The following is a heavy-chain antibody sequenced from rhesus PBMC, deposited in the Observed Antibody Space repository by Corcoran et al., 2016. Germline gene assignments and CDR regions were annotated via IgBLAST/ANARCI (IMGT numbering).Heavy chain of an antibody. CDR3: ARERTQYSSGWYRDYYGLDS. D-gene: IGHD6-31*01. V-gene: IGHV4S14*01. Sequence: QVQLQESGPGLVKPSETLSLTCAVSGYSISSNYWNWIRQPPGKGLEWIGGFYGSGGRNDLNPSLKSRVTLSVDTSKNQFSLKLSSLTAADTAVYYCARERTQYSSGWYRDYYGLDSWGQGVVVTVSS. CDR2: FYGSGGRN. J-gene: IGHJ6*01. CDR1: GYSISSNY.